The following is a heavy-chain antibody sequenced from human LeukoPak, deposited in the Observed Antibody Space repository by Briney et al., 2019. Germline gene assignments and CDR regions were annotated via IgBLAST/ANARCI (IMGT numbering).Heavy chain of an antibody. Sequence: ASVTVSCKASGYTFTGYYMHWVRQAPGQGLEWMGRINPNSGGTNYAQKFQGRVTMTRDTSISTAYMELSRLRSDDTAVYYCARGDNWNDPRFDYWGQGTLVTVSS. J-gene: IGHJ4*02. V-gene: IGHV1-2*06. CDR3: ARGDNWNDPRFDY. CDR2: INPNSGGT. CDR1: GYTFTGYY. D-gene: IGHD1-20*01.